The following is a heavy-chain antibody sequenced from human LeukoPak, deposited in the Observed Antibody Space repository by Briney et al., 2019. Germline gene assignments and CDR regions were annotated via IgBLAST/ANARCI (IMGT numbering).Heavy chain of an antibody. CDR3: TRVRPPPDFWSGYNIDY. CDR1: GFTFGDYA. Sequence: GSLRLSCTASGFTFGDYAMSWVRQAPGKGLEWVGFIRSKAYGGTTEYAASVKGRFTISSDDSKSIAYLQMNSLKTEDTAVYYCTRVRPPPDFWSGYNIDYWGQGTLVTVSS. CDR2: IRSKAYGGTT. D-gene: IGHD3-3*01. V-gene: IGHV3-49*04. J-gene: IGHJ4*02.